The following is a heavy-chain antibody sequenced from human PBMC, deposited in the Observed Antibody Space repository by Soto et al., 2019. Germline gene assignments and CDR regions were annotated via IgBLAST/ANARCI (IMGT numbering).Heavy chain of an antibody. J-gene: IGHJ4*02. D-gene: IGHD6-13*01. CDR1: GGTFSSYT. V-gene: IGHV1-69*02. Sequence: ASVKVSCKASGGTFSSYTISWVRQAPGQGLEWMGRIIPILGIANYAQKFQGRVTMTRDTSTSTVYMELSSLRSEDTAVYYCARPWYSSSWPLFDYWGQGTLVTVS. CDR2: IIPILGIA. CDR3: ARPWYSSSWPLFDY.